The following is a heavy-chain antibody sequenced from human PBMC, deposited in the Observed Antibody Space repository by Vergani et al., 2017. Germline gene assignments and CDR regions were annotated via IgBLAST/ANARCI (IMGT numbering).Heavy chain of an antibody. Sequence: QVQLVESGGGVVQPGRSLRLSCAASGFTFSSYGMHWVRQAPGKGLEWVAVISYDGSNKYYADSVKGRFTISRDNSNNTLYLQMNSLRAEDTAVYYCAKGSGYSYGYYYYYGMDVWGQGTTVTVSS. J-gene: IGHJ6*02. CDR2: ISYDGSNK. V-gene: IGHV3-30*18. CDR3: AKGSGYSYGYYYYYGMDV. D-gene: IGHD5-18*01. CDR1: GFTFSSYG.